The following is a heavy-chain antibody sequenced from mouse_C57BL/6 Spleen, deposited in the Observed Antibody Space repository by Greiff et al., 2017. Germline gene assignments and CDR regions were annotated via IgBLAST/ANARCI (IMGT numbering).Heavy chain of an antibody. CDR3: AIAWDVGY. CDR1: GYTFTSYW. CDR2: IDPSDSYT. V-gene: IGHV1-69*01. J-gene: IGHJ2*01. D-gene: IGHD4-1*01. Sequence: VQLQQPGAELVMPGASVKLSCKASGYTFTSYWMHWVKQRPGQGLEWIGEIDPSDSYTNYNQKFKGKSTLTVDKSSSTAYMQLSSLPSEDSAVYYCAIAWDVGYWGQGTTLTVSS.